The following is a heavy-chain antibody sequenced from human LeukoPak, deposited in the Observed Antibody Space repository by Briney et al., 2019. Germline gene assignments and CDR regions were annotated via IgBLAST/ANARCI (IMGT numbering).Heavy chain of an antibody. CDR1: GYTFTSYY. V-gene: IGHV1-46*01. CDR3: AREGFPPKISDFWSGLGPYYYYGMDV. J-gene: IGHJ6*02. CDR2: INPSGGST. Sequence: EASVKVSCKASGYTFTSYYMHWVRQAPGQGLEWMRIINPSGGSTSYTQKFQGRVTMTRDTSTSTVYMELSSLRSEDTAVYYCAREGFPPKISDFWSGLGPYYYYGMDVWGQGTTVTVSS. D-gene: IGHD3-3*01.